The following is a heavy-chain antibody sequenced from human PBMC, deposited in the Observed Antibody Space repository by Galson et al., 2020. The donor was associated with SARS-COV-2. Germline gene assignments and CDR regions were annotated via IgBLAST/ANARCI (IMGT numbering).Heavy chain of an antibody. V-gene: IGHV3-21*01. J-gene: IGHJ6*02. D-gene: IGHD3-9*01. CDR2: ISSGSNYI. CDR3: ARRDILTEYYYYYGMDV. Sequence: NSGGSLRLSCAASGFIFSSYTMSWVRQDPGKGLQWVSSISSGSNYIYYADSVKGRFTIARDNAKNSLYLQMNSLRAEDTAVYYCARRDILTEYYYYYGMDVWGQGTTVTVSS. CDR1: GFIFSSYT.